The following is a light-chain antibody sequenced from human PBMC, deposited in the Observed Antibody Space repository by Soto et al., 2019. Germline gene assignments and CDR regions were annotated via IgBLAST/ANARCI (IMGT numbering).Light chain of an antibody. CDR3: QSYDSSLSVV. V-gene: IGLV1-40*01. CDR1: SSNIGAGYD. J-gene: IGLJ2*01. CDR2: GNS. Sequence: QAVVTQPPSVSGAPGQRVTISCTGSSSNIGAGYDVHWYQQLPGTAPKLLIYGNSNRPSGVPDRFSGSKSGTSASLAITGLQAEDEADYSCQSYDSSLSVVFGGGTELTVL.